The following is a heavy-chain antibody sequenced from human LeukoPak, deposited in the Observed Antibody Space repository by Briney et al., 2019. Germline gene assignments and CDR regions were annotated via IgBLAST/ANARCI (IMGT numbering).Heavy chain of an antibody. CDR2: IRSKAYGGTT. V-gene: IGHV3-49*04. CDR3: TRASLLRQYYFDY. CDR1: GFTFGDYA. Sequence: GGSLRLSCTASGFTFGDYAMSWVRQAPGKGLEWVGFIRSKAYGGTTEYAASVKGRFTISRDDPKSIAYLQMNSLKTEDTAVYYCTRASLLRQYYFDYWGQGTLVTVSS. J-gene: IGHJ4*02. D-gene: IGHD4-17*01.